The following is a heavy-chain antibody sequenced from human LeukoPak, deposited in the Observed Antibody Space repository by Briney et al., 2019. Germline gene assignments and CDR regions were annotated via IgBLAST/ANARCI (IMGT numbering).Heavy chain of an antibody. D-gene: IGHD5/OR15-5a*01. CDR1: GFSFSTYW. CDR2: IKGDGSVK. J-gene: IGHJ4*02. CDR3: ARRGLHDY. V-gene: IGHV3-7*03. Sequence: GGSLRLSCAASGFSFSTYWMAWVRQAPGKGLEWVATIKGDGSVKNYVDSVKGRFTISRDNAKNSVFLQMDSLRVEDTALYYCARRGLHDYWGQGTLVTVSS.